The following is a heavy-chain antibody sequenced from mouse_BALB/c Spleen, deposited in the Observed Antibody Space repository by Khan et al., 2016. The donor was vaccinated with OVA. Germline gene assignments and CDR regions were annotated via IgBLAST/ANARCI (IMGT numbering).Heavy chain of an antibody. J-gene: IGHJ3*01. D-gene: IGHD1-1*01. V-gene: IGHV5-6*01. CDR3: ARLAYYYNSEGFAY. Sequence: EVELVESGGDFVRPGGSLKLSCAASGFTFSTYGMSWVRQTPDKRLEWVATINTGGAYTYYPDTAKGRFTISRDNAKNTLYLQLSSLKSEDTAIYYCARLAYYYNSEGFAYWGRGTLATVSA. CDR2: INTGGAYT. CDR1: GFTFSTYG.